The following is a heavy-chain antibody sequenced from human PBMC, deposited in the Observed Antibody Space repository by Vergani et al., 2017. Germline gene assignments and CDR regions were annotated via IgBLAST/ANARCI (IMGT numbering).Heavy chain of an antibody. CDR3: ASGKYYSDSTSHFRGRYFDV. CDR1: GDSIISRSYY. V-gene: IGHV4-39*01. Sequence: QVQLQESGPGLVKASETLSLTCPVSGDSIISRSYYWGWIRQPPGKGLEWIGSIYNSGNGDSSSSLKSRVTISADTSKNQFSLRLTSVTAADTAVYYCASGKYYSDSTSHFRGRYFDVWGRGTLVTVPS. J-gene: IGHJ2*01. CDR2: IYNSGNG. D-gene: IGHD3-16*01.